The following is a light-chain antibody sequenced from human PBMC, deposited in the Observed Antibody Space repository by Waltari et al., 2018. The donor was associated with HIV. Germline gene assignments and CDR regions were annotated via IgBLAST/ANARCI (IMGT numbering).Light chain of an antibody. CDR1: SSNIGSNI. J-gene: IGLJ3*02. V-gene: IGLV1-44*01. CDR2: SNI. Sequence: QSVLTQPPSASGTPGQRVTISCSGSSSNIGSNIVNWYQQLPGTAPKLLIYSNIQRPSGVPARFSGSKSGTSASLAIRGLQSEDEADYYCAAWDDSLNGWVFGGGTKLTVL. CDR3: AAWDDSLNGWV.